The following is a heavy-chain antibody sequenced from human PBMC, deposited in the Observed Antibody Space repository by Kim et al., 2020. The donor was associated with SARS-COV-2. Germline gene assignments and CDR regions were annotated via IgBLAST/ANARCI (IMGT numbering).Heavy chain of an antibody. D-gene: IGHD6-19*01. V-gene: IGHV3-48*02. CDR3: ARGSYGSGSTPLP. CDR2: ISSSSSNI. CDR1: GFTFSSYN. Sequence: GGSLRLSCAASGFTFSSYNMNWVRQAPGKGLEWVSFISSSSSNIYYADSVKGRFTISRDNAKDSLYLQMNSLRDEDTAVYYCARGSYGSGSTPLPWGQGTLVTVSS. J-gene: IGHJ5*02.